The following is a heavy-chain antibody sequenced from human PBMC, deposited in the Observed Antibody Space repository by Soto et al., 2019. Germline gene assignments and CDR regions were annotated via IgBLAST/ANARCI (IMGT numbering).Heavy chain of an antibody. J-gene: IGHJ3*02. Sequence: QVQLVQSGAEVKKPGASVKVSCKASGYTFTSYGISWVRQAPGQGLEWMGWISAYNGNTNYAQKLQGRVTMTTDTSTRTAYMELRSLRSDDTAVYYCAGGYYDFWSGYYRGAFDIWGQGTMVTVSS. D-gene: IGHD3-3*01. CDR3: AGGYYDFWSGYYRGAFDI. V-gene: IGHV1-18*01. CDR2: ISAYNGNT. CDR1: GYTFTSYG.